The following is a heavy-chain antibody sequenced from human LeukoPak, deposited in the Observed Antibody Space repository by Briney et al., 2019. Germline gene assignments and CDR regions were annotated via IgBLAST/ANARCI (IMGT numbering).Heavy chain of an antibody. V-gene: IGHV5-51*03. J-gene: IGHJ3*02. CDR3: AKTLVVAATPDTFDI. Sequence: GESLKISCKTSGYNFTNYWIAWVRRVPAKGLEWMGIIFPGDSDTRYSPSFQGQVTISADKSFSAAYLQWSSLKASDTAMYYCAKTLVVAATPDTFDIWGQGTMVTVSS. CDR2: IFPGDSDT. D-gene: IGHD2-15*01. CDR1: GYNFTNYW.